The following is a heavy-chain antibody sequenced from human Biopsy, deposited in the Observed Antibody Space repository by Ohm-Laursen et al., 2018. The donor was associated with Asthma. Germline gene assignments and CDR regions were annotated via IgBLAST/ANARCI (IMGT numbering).Heavy chain of an antibody. J-gene: IGHJ3*02. D-gene: IGHD3-22*01. CDR3: ARQSGQDYGDSSGFDI. CDR1: GFVFSQCG. V-gene: IGHV3-30*03. Sequence: SLRLSCSAFGFVFSQCGMHWVRQGPGKGLEWVALVSSDGHNKYYEDSVKGRFTISRDNSRNRLYLQINRLTVEDSAVYFCARQSGQDYGDSSGFDIWGQGTKVAVSS. CDR2: VSSDGHNK.